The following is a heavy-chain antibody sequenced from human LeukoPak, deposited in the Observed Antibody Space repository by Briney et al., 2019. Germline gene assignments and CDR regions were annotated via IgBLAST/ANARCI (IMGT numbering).Heavy chain of an antibody. CDR1: GYTFTSFG. Sequence: GASVKVSCKASGYTFTSFGISWVRQAPGQGLEWMGWISAFNGNTDFAQNLQDRITMTIDISTNTAYMELRSLRSDDAAVYFCARDGGWLDPWGQGTLVIVSS. CDR2: ISAFNGNT. CDR3: ARDGGWLDP. J-gene: IGHJ5*02. D-gene: IGHD2-15*01. V-gene: IGHV1-18*01.